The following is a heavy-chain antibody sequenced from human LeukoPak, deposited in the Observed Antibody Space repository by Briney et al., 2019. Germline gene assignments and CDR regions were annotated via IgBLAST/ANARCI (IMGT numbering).Heavy chain of an antibody. CDR3: ARGFVDTAMVRAAGGY. V-gene: IGHV3-53*01. CDR2: IYSGGST. J-gene: IGHJ4*02. Sequence: GGSLRLSCAASGFTISSNYMSWVRQAPGKGLEWVSVIYSGGSTYYADSVKGRFTISRDNAKNSLYLQMNSLRAEDTAIYYCARGFVDTAMVRAAGGYWGQGTLVTVSS. D-gene: IGHD5-18*01. CDR1: GFTISSNY.